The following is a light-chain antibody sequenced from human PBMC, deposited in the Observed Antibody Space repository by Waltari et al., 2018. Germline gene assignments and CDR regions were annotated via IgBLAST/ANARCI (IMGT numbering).Light chain of an antibody. J-gene: IGLJ2*01. CDR1: ALPKKY. V-gene: IGLV3-10*01. CDR2: EDT. Sequence: SYELTQPPSVSVSPGQTARITCSGDALPKKYAYWYQQKSGQAPVLVIFEDTKRPSGSPGRFSGSSSGTVATLTISGAQVEDEADYYCYSADSSDEIVVFGGGTKLTVL. CDR3: YSADSSDEIVV.